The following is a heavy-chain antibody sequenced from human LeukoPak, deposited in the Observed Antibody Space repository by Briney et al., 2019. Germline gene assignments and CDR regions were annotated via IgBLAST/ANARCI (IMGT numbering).Heavy chain of an antibody. CDR1: GFTFSTYW. CDR3: AREVQGGATALDL. J-gene: IGHJ5*02. Sequence: PGVSLRLSCAASGFTFSTYWMSWVRQAPGKGLEWVANIKEDGSEKYYVDSVKGRFTISRDNAKNSLYLQMNSLRAADRAVYYCAREVQGGATALDLWGQGTLVTVSS. D-gene: IGHD1-26*01. V-gene: IGHV3-7*04. CDR2: IKEDGSEK.